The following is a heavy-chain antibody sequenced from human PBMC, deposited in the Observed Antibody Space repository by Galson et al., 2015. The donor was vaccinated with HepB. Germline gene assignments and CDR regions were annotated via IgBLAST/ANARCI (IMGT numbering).Heavy chain of an antibody. CDR3: VRDALGGYDF. D-gene: IGHD3-22*01. J-gene: IGHJ3*01. Sequence: SLRLSCAASGFTFSTYAMSWVRQTPRRGLEWVTNLNQHGNEKYYADSVKGRFSISRDNAKNSLYLQMNSLIDEDTAVYYCVRDALGGYDFWGQGTTVIVSS. V-gene: IGHV3-7*03. CDR2: LNQHGNEK. CDR1: GFTFSTYA.